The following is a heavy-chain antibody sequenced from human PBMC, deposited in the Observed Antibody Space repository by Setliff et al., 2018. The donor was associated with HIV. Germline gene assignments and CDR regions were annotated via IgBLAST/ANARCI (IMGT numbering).Heavy chain of an antibody. CDR1: GGTFSNYG. D-gene: IGHD6-13*01. CDR2: FDLQDGKT. V-gene: IGHV1-8*02. Sequence: ASVKVSCKASGGTFSNYGISWVRQAPGQGLEWMGYFDLQDGKTIYAQKFQGRVTMARVTSLSTAYMELSRLRSDDTAVYYCARRVAAAGRGYFDLWGQGTLVTVSS. J-gene: IGHJ4*02. CDR3: ARRVAAAGRGYFDL.